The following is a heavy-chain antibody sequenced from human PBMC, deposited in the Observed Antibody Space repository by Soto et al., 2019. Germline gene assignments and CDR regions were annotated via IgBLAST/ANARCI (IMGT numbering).Heavy chain of an antibody. J-gene: IGHJ5*02. Sequence: SETLSLTCTVSGGSISSSSYYWGWIRQPPGKGLEWIGSIYYSGSTYYNPSLKSRVTISVDTSKNQFSLKLSSVTAADTAVYYCARHKREHYDFWSGYYSPNWFDPWGQGTLVTVS. CDR3: ARHKREHYDFWSGYYSPNWFDP. D-gene: IGHD3-3*01. CDR2: IYYSGST. V-gene: IGHV4-39*01. CDR1: GGSISSSSYY.